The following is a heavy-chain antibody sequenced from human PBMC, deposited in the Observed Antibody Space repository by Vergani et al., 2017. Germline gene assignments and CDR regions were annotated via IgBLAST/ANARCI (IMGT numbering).Heavy chain of an antibody. J-gene: IGHJ5*02. V-gene: IGHV4-39*01. CDR2: LYNPGKT. CDR1: GGSVTSTSYH. D-gene: IGHD6-19*01. Sequence: QLQLKESGPGLVKPSETLSLTCDVSGGSVTSTSYHWAWIRLPPGKGLEWIGSLYNPGKTYYNSSLESPLILSVDTSTNQFFMRLNSVSAADTAVYYCARGLSDYESGWYSPGWFDPWGQGITAIVSS. CDR3: ARGLSDYESGWYSPGWFDP.